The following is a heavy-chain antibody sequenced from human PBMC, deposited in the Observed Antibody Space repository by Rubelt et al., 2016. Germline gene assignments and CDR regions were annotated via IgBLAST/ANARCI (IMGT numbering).Heavy chain of an antibody. CDR3: ARDRQYYASWSGYFHTV. CDR1: GGSISGTI. V-gene: IGHV3-7*01. D-gene: IGHD3-3*01. Sequence: LQLQESGPGLVKPSETLSLTCTVSGGSISGTIYYWGWIRQPPGKGLEWVANLKEDGSEKYYVDSVKGRFTISRDNAKNSRGRQRNGLRAEDTAVYYCARDRQYYASWSGYFHTVWGQGTTVTVSS. CDR2: LKEDGSEK. J-gene: IGHJ6*02.